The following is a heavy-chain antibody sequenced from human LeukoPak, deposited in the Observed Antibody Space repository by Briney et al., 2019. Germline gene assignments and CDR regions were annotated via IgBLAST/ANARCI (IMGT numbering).Heavy chain of an antibody. CDR2: VTGRGDST. D-gene: IGHD4-17*01. V-gene: IGHV3-23*01. CDR1: GFTFSTYA. CDR3: ARDRGVTIDYYYYYMDV. Sequence: GGSLRLSCAASGFTFSTYAMSWVREAPGKGLDWVADVTGRGDSTYYADFGEGRSSISRDNSKNTLFLKMRSLSPEDTAVYFCARDRGVTIDYYYYYMDVWGKGTTVTLSS. J-gene: IGHJ6*03.